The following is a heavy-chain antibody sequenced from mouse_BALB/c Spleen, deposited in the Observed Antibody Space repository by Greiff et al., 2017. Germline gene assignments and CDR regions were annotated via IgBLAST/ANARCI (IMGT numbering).Heavy chain of an antibody. D-gene: IGHD1-1*01. V-gene: IGHV5-9-3*01. CDR1: GFTFSSYA. J-gene: IGHJ1*01. CDR3: ARPTTVDWYFDV. Sequence: EVHLVESGGGLVKPGGSLKLSCAASGFTFSSYAMSWVRQTPEKRLEWVATISSGGSYTYYPDSVKGRFTISRDNAKNTLYLQMSSLRSEDTAMYYCARPTTVDWYFDVWGAGTTVTVSS. CDR2: ISSGGSYT.